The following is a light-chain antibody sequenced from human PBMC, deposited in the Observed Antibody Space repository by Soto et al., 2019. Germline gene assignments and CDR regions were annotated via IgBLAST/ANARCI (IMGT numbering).Light chain of an antibody. CDR3: QQYNKWPRIT. Sequence: EIVMTQSPATLSVSPGEIVTLSCSASQSAISNLAWYQQKPGQTPRLLIYDASTRATDIPARFSGSGSGTDFTLTISSLLSEDFAVYYCQQYNKWPRITFGQGTRLEIK. J-gene: IGKJ5*01. CDR2: DAS. CDR1: QSAISN. V-gene: IGKV3-15*01.